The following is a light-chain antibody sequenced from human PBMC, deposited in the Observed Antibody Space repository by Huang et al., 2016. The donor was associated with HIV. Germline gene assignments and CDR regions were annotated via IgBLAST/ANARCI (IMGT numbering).Light chain of an antibody. Sequence: EIVMTQSPATLSVSTGQRVTLSCRANRSVSTNLAWYQQRHGQAPRLLICGSSTRAPGIPARFRGSRSGTVFSLTIISLQSEDFALYYCHQYNNWLLSFGGGTRV. CDR1: RSVSTN. CDR3: HQYNNWLLS. J-gene: IGKJ4*01. CDR2: GSS. V-gene: IGKV3-15*01.